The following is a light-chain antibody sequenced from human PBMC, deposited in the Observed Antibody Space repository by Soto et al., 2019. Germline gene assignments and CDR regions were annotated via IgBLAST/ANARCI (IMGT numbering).Light chain of an antibody. Sequence: QSVLTQPPSVSGAPGQRVTISCTGSSSNIGAGYDVHWYQQIPGTAPKLLIYGNFNRPSGVPDRFSGSKSDTSASLAITGLQAEDEADYYCQSYDSSLSGLYVFGTGTKVTVL. J-gene: IGLJ1*01. CDR2: GNF. V-gene: IGLV1-40*01. CDR1: SSNIGAGYD. CDR3: QSYDSSLSGLYV.